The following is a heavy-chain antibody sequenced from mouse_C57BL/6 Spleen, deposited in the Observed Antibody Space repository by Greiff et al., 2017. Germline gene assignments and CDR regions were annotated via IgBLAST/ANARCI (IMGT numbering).Heavy chain of an antibody. V-gene: IGHV1-54*01. D-gene: IGHD1-1*01. J-gene: IGHJ3*01. Sequence: VKLMESGAELVRPGTSVKVSCKASGYAFTNYLIEWVKQRPGQGLEWIGVINPGSGGTNYNEKFKGKATLTADKSSSTAYMQLSSLTSEDSAVYFCASLNYGTPFAYWGQGTLVTVSA. CDR1: GYAFTNYL. CDR3: ASLNYGTPFAY. CDR2: INPGSGGT.